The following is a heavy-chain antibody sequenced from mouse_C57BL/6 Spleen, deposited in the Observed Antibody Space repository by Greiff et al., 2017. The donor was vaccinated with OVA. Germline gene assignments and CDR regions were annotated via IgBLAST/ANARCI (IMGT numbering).Heavy chain of an antibody. CDR2: LSYDGSN. J-gene: IGHJ3*01. D-gene: IGHD2-4*01. CDR3: ARFDSFAY. CDR1: GYSITSGYY. Sequence: ESGPGLVKPSQSLSLTCSVTGYSITSGYYWNWIRQFPGNKLEWMGYLSYDGSNNYNPSLKNRFSITRDTSKNQFFLKLNAVTTEDTATYYCARFDSFAYWGQGTLVTVSA. V-gene: IGHV3-6*01.